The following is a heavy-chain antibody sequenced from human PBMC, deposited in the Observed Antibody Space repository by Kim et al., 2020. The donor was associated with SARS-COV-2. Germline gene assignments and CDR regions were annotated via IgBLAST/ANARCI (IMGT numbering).Heavy chain of an antibody. V-gene: IGHV5-51*01. J-gene: IGHJ5*02. Sequence: PTFQGEVTISADKSISTAYLQWSSLKASDTAMYYCARGSSSFRDNWFDPWGQGTLVTVSS. D-gene: IGHD6-13*01. CDR3: ARGSSSFRDNWFDP.